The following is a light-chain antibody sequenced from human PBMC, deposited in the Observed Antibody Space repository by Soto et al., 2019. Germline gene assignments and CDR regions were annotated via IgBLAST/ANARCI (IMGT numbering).Light chain of an antibody. V-gene: IGKV3D-20*01. CDR2: DAS. CDR3: QQYGKKPLT. CDR1: ESVASGF. J-gene: IGKJ5*01. Sequence: DIDLTQSPATLSLSPGERATLSCGASESVASGFLAWYQQKPGLAPRLLIFDASSRAPGIPDRFSGSGSATDFTLTISRLEPEDFEVYVCQQYGKKPLTFGQGTRLEI.